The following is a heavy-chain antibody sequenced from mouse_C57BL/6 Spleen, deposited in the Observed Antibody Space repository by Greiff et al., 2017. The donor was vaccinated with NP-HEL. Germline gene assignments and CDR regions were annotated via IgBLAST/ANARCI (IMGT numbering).Heavy chain of an antibody. CDR3: AKTGTTVRGAMDY. D-gene: IGHD1-1*01. CDR2: IWRGGST. CDR1: GFSLTSYG. Sequence: QVQLQQSGPGLVQPSQSLSITCTVSGFSLTSYGVHWVRQSPGKGLEWLGVIWRGGSTDYNAAFMSRLSITKDNSKSQVFFKMNSLQADDTAIYYCAKTGTTVRGAMDYWGQGTSVTVSS. V-gene: IGHV2-5*01. J-gene: IGHJ4*01.